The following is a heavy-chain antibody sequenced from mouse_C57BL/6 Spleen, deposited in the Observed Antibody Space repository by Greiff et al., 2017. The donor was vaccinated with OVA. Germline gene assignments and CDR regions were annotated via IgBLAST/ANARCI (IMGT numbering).Heavy chain of an antibody. CDR1: GFSLTSYG. J-gene: IGHJ4*01. V-gene: IGHV2-5*01. Sequence: LQESGPGLVQPSQSLSITCTVSGFSLTSYGVHWVRQSPGKGLAWLGVIWRGGSTDYNAAFMSRLSITKDNSKSQVFFKMNSLQADDTAIYYCAKMGDKGNYAMDYWGQGTSVTVSS. CDR2: IWRGGST. CDR3: AKMGDKGNYAMDY. D-gene: IGHD3-3*01.